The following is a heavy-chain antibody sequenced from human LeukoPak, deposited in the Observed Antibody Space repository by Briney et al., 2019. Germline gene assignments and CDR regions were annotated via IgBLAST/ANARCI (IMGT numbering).Heavy chain of an antibody. V-gene: IGHV4-34*01. D-gene: IGHD2-2*03. Sequence: SETLSLTCAVSGGSISSGGYSWSWIRQPPGKGLEWIGEINHSGSTNYNPSLKSRVTISVDTSKNQFSLKLSSVTAADTAVYYCARLGYCSSTSCYRGGRWFDPWGQGTLVTVSS. CDR1: GGSISSGGYS. CDR2: INHSGST. CDR3: ARLGYCSSTSCYRGGRWFDP. J-gene: IGHJ5*02.